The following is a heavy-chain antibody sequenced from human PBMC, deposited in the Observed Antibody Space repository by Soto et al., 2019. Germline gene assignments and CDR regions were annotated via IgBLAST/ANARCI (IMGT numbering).Heavy chain of an antibody. CDR3: ARGTDTFGGVIVYYYYMDV. CDR2: IYYSGST. V-gene: IGHV4-59*01. CDR1: GGSISSYY. J-gene: IGHJ6*03. D-gene: IGHD3-16*02. Sequence: SETLSLTCTVSGGSISSYYWSWIRQPPGKGLEWIGYIYYSGSTNYNPSLKSRVTISVDTSKNQFSLKLSSVTAVDTAVYYCARGTDTFGGVIVYYYYMDVWGKGTTVTVSS.